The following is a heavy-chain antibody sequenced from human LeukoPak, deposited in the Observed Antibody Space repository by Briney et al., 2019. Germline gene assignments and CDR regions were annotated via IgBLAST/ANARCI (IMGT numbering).Heavy chain of an antibody. CDR3: AKGKQQLGY. J-gene: IGHJ4*02. Sequence: GGSLRLSCAASGFMFSSYWMTWVRQAPGKGLEWVANIKQAGSENSYVDSVKGRFTISRDNSKNTLYLQMNSLRAEDTAVYYCAKGKQQLGYWGQGTLVTVSS. V-gene: IGHV3-7*03. CDR2: IKQAGSEN. D-gene: IGHD6-13*01. CDR1: GFMFSSYW.